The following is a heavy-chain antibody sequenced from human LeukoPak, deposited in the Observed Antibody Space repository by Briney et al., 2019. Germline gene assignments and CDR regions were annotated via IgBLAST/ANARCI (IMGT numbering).Heavy chain of an antibody. D-gene: IGHD5-18*01. Sequence: PSETLSLTCTVSVASFGSVGYYWSGFRQPPGKGREWIGYIYYSGSTNYNPSLKSRVTISIDTSKNQFSLKLSSVTAADTAVYYCAIQLWSMGIDYWGQGTLVTVSS. CDR1: VASFGSVGYY. J-gene: IGHJ4*02. CDR3: AIQLWSMGIDY. CDR2: IYYSGST. V-gene: IGHV4-61*08.